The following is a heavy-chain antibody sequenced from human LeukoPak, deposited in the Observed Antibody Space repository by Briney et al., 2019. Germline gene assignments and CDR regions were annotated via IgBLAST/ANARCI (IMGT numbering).Heavy chain of an antibody. J-gene: IGHJ4*02. V-gene: IGHV3-48*04. CDR2: ISSSSSTI. CDR3: ARSQRDYYDSSGYYGY. CDR1: GFTFSSYS. D-gene: IGHD3-22*01. Sequence: GGSLRLSCAASGFTFSSYSMNWVRQAPGKGLEWVSYISSSSSTIYYADSVKGRFTISRDNAKNSLYLQMNSLRAEDTAVYYCARSQRDYYDSSGYYGYWGQGTLVTVSS.